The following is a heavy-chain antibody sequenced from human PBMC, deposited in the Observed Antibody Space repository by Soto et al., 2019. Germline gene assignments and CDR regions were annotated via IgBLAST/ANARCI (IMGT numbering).Heavy chain of an antibody. V-gene: IGHV4-59*01. CDR3: ARGVYDYWSGYYAGSGLDV. J-gene: IGHJ6*02. CDR1: GGSMSPYY. Sequence: QVHLLESGPGLVRPSETLSLTCSVSGGSMSPYYWSWIRQSPRKGLEWIGYIYYSGNTNYNPSLKSRVAISVATSKSQFSLKLNSVTAADSAVYYCARGVYDYWSGYYAGSGLDVWGQGTTVIVSS. D-gene: IGHD3-3*01. CDR2: IYYSGNT.